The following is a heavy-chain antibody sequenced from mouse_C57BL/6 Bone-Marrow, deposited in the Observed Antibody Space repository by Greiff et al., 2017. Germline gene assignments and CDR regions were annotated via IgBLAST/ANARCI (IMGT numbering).Heavy chain of an antibody. Sequence: DVQLQESGPVLVKPGASVKMSCKASGYTFTDYYMNWVKQSHGKSLEWIGVINPYNGGTSYNQKFKGKATLTVDKSSSTAYMELNSLTSEDSAVYYCARGGAGYYYAMDYWGQGTSVTVSS. J-gene: IGHJ4*01. CDR2: INPYNGGT. V-gene: IGHV1-19*01. CDR1: GYTFTDYY. CDR3: ARGGAGYYYAMDY.